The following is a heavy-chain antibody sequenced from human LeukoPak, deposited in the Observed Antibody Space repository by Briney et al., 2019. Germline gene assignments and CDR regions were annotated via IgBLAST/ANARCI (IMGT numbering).Heavy chain of an antibody. V-gene: IGHV3-30*02. CDR2: IRYDGSNE. Sequence: PGGSLRLSCAASGFTFSSYGMHWVRQAPGKGLEWVAFIRYDGSNEYYADSVKGRFTISRDNSKNTLYLQMNSLRAEDTAVYYCAKEWVEDIVVVVAATRTASIDYWGQGTLVTVSS. D-gene: IGHD2-15*01. CDR1: GFTFSSYG. CDR3: AKEWVEDIVVVVAATRTASIDY. J-gene: IGHJ4*02.